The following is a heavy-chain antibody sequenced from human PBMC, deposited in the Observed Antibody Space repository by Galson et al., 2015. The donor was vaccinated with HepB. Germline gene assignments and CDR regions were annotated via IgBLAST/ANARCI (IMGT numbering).Heavy chain of an antibody. J-gene: IGHJ1*01. D-gene: IGHD3-22*01. CDR2: IWYDGSNK. CDR1: GFTFSSYG. CDR3: ARGGYYYDSSGYDSFQH. Sequence: SLRLSCAASGFTFSSYGMHWVRQAPGKGLEWVAVIWYDGSNKYYADSVKGRFTISRDNSKNTLYLQMNSLRAEDTAVYYCARGGYYYDSSGYDSFQHWGQGTLVTVSS. V-gene: IGHV3-33*01.